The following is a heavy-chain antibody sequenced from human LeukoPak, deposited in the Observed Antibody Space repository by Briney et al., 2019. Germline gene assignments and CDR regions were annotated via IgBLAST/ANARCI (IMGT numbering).Heavy chain of an antibody. V-gene: IGHV3-30-3*01. J-gene: IGHJ4*02. CDR2: ISYDGSNK. Sequence: GGSLRLSCTAYRFTFSSYTIHWVRQAPGKGLEWVAVISYDGSNKYYADSVKGRFTISRDSSKNTLYLQMNSLRAEDTAVYYCARVVDRRILSWGQGTLVTVAS. D-gene: IGHD2-15*01. CDR3: ARVVDRRILS. CDR1: RFTFSSYT.